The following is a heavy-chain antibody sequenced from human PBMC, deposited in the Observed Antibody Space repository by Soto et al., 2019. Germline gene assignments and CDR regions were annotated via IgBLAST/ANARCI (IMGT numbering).Heavy chain of an antibody. CDR2: ISWNSGNI. CDR1: GFSFDDYA. Sequence: EVQVVESGGGLVQPGRSLRLSCAASGFSFDDYAMHWVRQAPGKGLEWVSGISWNSGNIGYADSVKGRFTISRDNAKNSLYLPMNSLRAEDTALYYCAKSTGGNANGMGVWGQGTTVTVSS. D-gene: IGHD2-8*02. J-gene: IGHJ6*02. V-gene: IGHV3-9*01. CDR3: AKSTGGNANGMGV.